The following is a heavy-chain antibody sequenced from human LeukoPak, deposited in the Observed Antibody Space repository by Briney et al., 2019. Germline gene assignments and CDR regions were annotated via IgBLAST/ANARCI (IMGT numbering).Heavy chain of an antibody. J-gene: IGHJ4*02. V-gene: IGHV1-18*01. Sequence: ASVKVSCKASGYTFTSYGISWVRQAPGQGLEWMGWISAYNGNTNYAQKLQGRVTMTTDTSTSTAYMELRSLRSDGTAVYYCARGGGEYYDSSGPCYFDYWGQGTLVTVSS. D-gene: IGHD3-22*01. CDR3: ARGGGEYYDSSGPCYFDY. CDR2: ISAYNGNT. CDR1: GYTFTSYG.